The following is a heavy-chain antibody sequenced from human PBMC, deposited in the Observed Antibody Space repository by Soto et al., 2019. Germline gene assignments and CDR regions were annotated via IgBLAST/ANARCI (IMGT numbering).Heavy chain of an antibody. V-gene: IGHV3-33*01. D-gene: IGHD4-17*01. CDR3: ATVGDYATLPFAY. Sequence: GGSLRLSCAASGFTFSSYGMHWVRQAPGKGLEWVAVIWYDGSNKYYADSVKGRFTISRDNSKNTLYLQMNSLRAEDTAVYYCATVGDYATLPFAYWGQGTLVTVSS. J-gene: IGHJ4*02. CDR1: GFTFSSYG. CDR2: IWYDGSNK.